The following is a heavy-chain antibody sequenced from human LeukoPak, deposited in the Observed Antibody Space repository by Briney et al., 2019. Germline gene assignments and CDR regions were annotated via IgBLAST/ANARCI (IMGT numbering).Heavy chain of an antibody. D-gene: IGHD3-16*01. CDR3: ARVGGTNYYDYGMDV. V-gene: IGHV4-59*01. CDR2: NYYSGST. J-gene: IGHJ6*02. CDR1: GGSISSYY. Sequence: PSETLSLTCTVSGGSISSYYWSWIRQPPGKGLEWIGYNYYSGSTNYNPSLKSRVTISVDTSKNQFSLKLSSVTAADTAVYYCARVGGTNYYDYGMDVWGQGTTVTVSS.